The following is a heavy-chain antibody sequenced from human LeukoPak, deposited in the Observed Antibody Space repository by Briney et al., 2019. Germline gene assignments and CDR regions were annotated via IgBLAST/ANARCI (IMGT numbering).Heavy chain of an antibody. CDR2: IIPISGTA. CDR3: ARALQYQLLKALRHHYMDV. D-gene: IGHD2-2*01. J-gene: IGHJ6*03. Sequence: SVKVSCKASGGTFSSHAIAWVRQTPGQGPEWMGGIIPISGTADYAQKFQGRVTITTDQSTSTAYMELSSLTSDDTAVYYCARALQYQLLKALRHHYMDVWGEGTTVTVSS. CDR1: GGTFSSHA. V-gene: IGHV1-69*05.